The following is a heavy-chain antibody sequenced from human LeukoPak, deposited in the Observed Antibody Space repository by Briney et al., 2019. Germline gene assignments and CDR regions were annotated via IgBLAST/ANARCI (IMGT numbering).Heavy chain of an antibody. D-gene: IGHD3-10*01. V-gene: IGHV3-23*01. CDR3: ANEGKLLWFGELLYRDY. Sequence: GGSQRLSCAASGFTFSSYAMCWVRQSPGKGLEWVSAISGSGGSTYYADSVKGRFTISRDNSKNTLYLQMNSLRAEDTAVYYCANEGKLLWFGELLYRDYWGQGTLVTVSS. CDR1: GFTFSSYA. CDR2: ISGSGGST. J-gene: IGHJ4*02.